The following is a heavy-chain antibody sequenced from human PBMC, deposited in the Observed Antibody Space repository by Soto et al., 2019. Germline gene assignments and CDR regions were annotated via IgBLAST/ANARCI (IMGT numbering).Heavy chain of an antibody. V-gene: IGHV5-51*01. J-gene: IGHJ4*02. D-gene: IGHD3-22*01. CDR1: GYRFTDYW. CDR3: ARRDTSGLHYFDN. CDR2: IYPGDSDT. Sequence: GESLKISCKGSGYRFTDYWIGWVRQMPGKGLEWMGIIYPGDSDTRYSPSFQGQVTISADKSISTAYLQWSSLKASDTAMYYCARRDTSGLHYFDNWGQGALVTVPQ.